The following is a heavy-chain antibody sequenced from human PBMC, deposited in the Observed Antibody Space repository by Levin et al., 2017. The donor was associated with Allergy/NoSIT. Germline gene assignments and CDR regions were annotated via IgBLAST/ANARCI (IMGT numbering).Heavy chain of an antibody. CDR1: GGSISSYY. CDR2: IYYSGST. Sequence: SETLSLTCTVSGGSISSYYWSWIRQPPGKGLEWIGYIYYSGSTNYNPSLKSRVTISVDTSKNQFSLKLSSVTAADTAVYYCARVKDTYYDYIWGSYPNWFDPWGQGTLVTVSS. V-gene: IGHV4-59*01. CDR3: ARVKDTYYDYIWGSYPNWFDP. J-gene: IGHJ5*02. D-gene: IGHD3-16*02.